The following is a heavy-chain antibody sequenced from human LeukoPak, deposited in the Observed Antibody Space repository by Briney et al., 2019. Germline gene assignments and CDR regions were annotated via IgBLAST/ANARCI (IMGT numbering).Heavy chain of an antibody. D-gene: IGHD6-6*01. CDR3: ARDWGVGGRPGYMDV. Sequence: SETLSLTCAVYGGSFRGYYWSWIRQTPGKGLEWIGEINHSGSTNYNPSLKSRVTISVDASKNQFSLKLSSVTAADTAVYFCARDWGVGGRPGYMDVWGKGTTVTVSS. V-gene: IGHV4-34*01. J-gene: IGHJ6*03. CDR1: GGSFRGYY. CDR2: INHSGST.